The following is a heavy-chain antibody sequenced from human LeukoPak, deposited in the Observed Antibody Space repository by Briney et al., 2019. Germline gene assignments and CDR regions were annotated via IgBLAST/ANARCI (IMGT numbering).Heavy chain of an antibody. D-gene: IGHD6-19*01. CDR2: IKQDGSET. Sequence: GGPLRLSCAASRFTLSNYWMSWVRQAPGKGLEWVANIKQDGSETYYVDSVKGRFTISRDNAKNSLSLQMNSLRAEDTAVYYCARQRGSGCLDYWGQGTQVTVSS. J-gene: IGHJ4*02. V-gene: IGHV3-7*01. CDR3: ARQRGSGCLDY. CDR1: RFTLSNYW.